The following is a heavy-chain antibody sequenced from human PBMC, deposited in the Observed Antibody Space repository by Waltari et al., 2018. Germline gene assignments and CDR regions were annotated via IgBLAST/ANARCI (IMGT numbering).Heavy chain of an antibody. J-gene: IGHJ4*02. CDR1: GGSFSGYY. Sequence: QVQLQQWGAGLLKPSETLSLTCAVYGGSFSGYYWSWIRQPPGKGLEWIGVINHSGSTNYNPSLKSRVTISVDTSKNQFSLKLSSVTAADTAVYYCARGRLAPRYYDYVWGSYRYDYWGQGTLVTVSS. CDR3: ARGRLAPRYYDYVWGSYRYDY. CDR2: INHSGST. D-gene: IGHD3-16*02. V-gene: IGHV4-34*01.